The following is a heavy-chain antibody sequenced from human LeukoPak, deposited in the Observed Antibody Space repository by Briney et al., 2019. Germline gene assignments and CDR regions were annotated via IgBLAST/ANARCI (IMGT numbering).Heavy chain of an antibody. Sequence: GGSLRLSCAASGFTVNSNYMTWVRQAPGKGLEWVSVTHSGGRTYYADSVKGRFTISRDNAKNSLYLQMNSLRAEDTAVYYCAELGITMIGGVWGKGTTVTISS. CDR2: THSGGRT. CDR1: GFTVNSNY. J-gene: IGHJ6*04. CDR3: AELGITMIGGV. V-gene: IGHV3-53*01. D-gene: IGHD3-10*02.